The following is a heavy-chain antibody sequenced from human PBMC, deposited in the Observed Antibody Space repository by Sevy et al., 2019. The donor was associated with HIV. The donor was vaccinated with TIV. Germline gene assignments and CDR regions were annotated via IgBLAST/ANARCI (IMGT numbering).Heavy chain of an antibody. CDR1: GFTFSSYG. J-gene: IGHJ6*02. CDR3: AKALTLSYYYGMDV. V-gene: IGHV3-30*18. CDR2: ISYDGSNK. D-gene: IGHD2-21*02. Sequence: GGSLRLSCAPSGFTFSSYGMHWVRQAPGKGLEWVAVISYDGSNKYYADSVKGRFTISRDNSKNTLYLQMNSLRAEDTAVYYCAKALTLSYYYGMDVWGQWTTVTVSS.